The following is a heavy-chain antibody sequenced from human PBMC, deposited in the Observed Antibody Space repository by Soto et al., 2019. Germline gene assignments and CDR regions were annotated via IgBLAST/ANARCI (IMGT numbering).Heavy chain of an antibody. CDR1: GYTFTSYY. CDR2: INPSGGST. V-gene: IGHV1-46*01. CDR3: ARGEEGSYSNYYYGMDV. D-gene: IGHD1-26*01. J-gene: IGHJ6*02. Sequence: ASVKVSCKASGYTFTSYYMHWVRQAPGQGLEWMGIINPSGGSTSYAQKFQGRVTMTRDTSTSTVYMELSSLRSEDTAVYYCARGEEGSYSNYYYGMDVWGQGTTVTVSS.